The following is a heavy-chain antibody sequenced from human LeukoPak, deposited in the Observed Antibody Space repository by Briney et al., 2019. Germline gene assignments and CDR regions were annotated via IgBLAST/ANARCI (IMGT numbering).Heavy chain of an antibody. Sequence: LETLSLTCTVSGGSISSSSYYWGWIRQPPGKGLEWIGSIYYSGSTYYNPSLKSRVTISLDTSKNQFSLKLSSVTAADTAVYYCARRVASIRYCSSTSCFDYWGQGTLVTVSS. CDR1: GGSISSSSYY. CDR2: IYYSGST. D-gene: IGHD2-2*01. CDR3: ARRVASIRYCSSTSCFDY. J-gene: IGHJ4*02. V-gene: IGHV4-39*01.